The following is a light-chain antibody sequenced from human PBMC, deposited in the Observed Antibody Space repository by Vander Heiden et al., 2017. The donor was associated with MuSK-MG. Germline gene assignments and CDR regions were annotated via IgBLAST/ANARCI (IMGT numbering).Light chain of an antibody. CDR3: QQSYSTPQT. J-gene: IGKJ1*01. Sequence: DIQMTQSPSSLSASVGDRVTITCRASQSIASYFNWYQQKPGKAPKLLIYAASSLQSGVPSRFSGSGSGTDSTLTISSLQPEDFATYYCQQSYSTPQTFGQGTKVEIK. CDR2: AAS. CDR1: QSIASY. V-gene: IGKV1-39*01.